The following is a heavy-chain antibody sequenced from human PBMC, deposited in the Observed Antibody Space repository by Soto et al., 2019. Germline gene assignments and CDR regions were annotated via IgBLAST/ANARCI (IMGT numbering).Heavy chain of an antibody. V-gene: IGHV3-30-3*01. CDR1: GFTFSSYA. J-gene: IGHJ6*02. CDR3: ARVVDTAMVALYCYYYGMDV. Sequence: GGSLRLSCAASGFTFSSYAMHWVRQAPGKGLEWVAVISYDGSNKYYADSVKGRFTISRDNSKNTLYLQMNSLRAEDTAVYYCARVVDTAMVALYCYYYGMDVWGQGTTVTVSS. CDR2: ISYDGSNK. D-gene: IGHD5-18*01.